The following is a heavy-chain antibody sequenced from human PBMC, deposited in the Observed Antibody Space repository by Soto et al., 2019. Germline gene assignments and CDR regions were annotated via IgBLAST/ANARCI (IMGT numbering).Heavy chain of an antibody. D-gene: IGHD3-16*01. CDR2: IQKEADGGAT. Sequence: EVLLVESGGGLAKPGESLRLSCEASGFTFRNVWMTWIRRAPGRGLEWVATIQKEADGGATDYGAPVAGRFTISRDDSQRILYVQMTSLKREDTGLYYCTTGENWGRGTLVTVAS. J-gene: IGHJ4*02. V-gene: IGHV3-15*01. CDR3: TTGEN. CDR1: GFTFRNVW.